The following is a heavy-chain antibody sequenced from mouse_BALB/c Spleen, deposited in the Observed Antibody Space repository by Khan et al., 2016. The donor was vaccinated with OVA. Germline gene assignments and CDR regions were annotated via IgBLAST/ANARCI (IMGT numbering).Heavy chain of an antibody. J-gene: IGHJ3*01. D-gene: IGHD2-14*01. Sequence: QVQLKQSGAELARPGASVKMSCKASGYTFTSYTMHWVRQRPGQAPEWIGHINPSNNYINYNQNFKDKATLSVDRSSSTAYMQLSSLTSEDSSVYYCVREGSYRRSGGCIAYWGQGTLVTVSA. V-gene: IGHV1-4*01. CDR3: VREGSYRRSGGCIAY. CDR1: GYTFTSYT. CDR2: INPSNNYI.